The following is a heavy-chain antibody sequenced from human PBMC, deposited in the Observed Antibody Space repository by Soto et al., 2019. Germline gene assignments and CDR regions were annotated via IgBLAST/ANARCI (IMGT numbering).Heavy chain of an antibody. CDR2: IIPIFGTA. J-gene: IGHJ6*02. Sequence: QVQLVQSGAEVKKPGSSVKVSCKASGGTFSSYAISWVRQAPGQGLEWMGGIIPIFGTANYAQKFQGRVTITADESTSTXXMXLXXLRSEDTAVYYCARDPQGDYGDYLASLQPDYGMDVWGQGTTVTVSS. V-gene: IGHV1-69*12. CDR3: ARDPQGDYGDYLASLQPDYGMDV. CDR1: GGTFSSYA. D-gene: IGHD4-17*01.